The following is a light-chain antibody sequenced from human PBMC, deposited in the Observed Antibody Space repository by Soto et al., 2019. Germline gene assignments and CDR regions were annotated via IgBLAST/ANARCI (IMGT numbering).Light chain of an antibody. Sequence: EIVLTQSPGTLSLSPGERATLSCRASQSVSSTYLAWYQQRPGQAPRLLMYGASSRATGIPDRFSGSGSGTDFTLVISRLEPEDFAVYYCQQYGSSPRTFGPGTKVAI. CDR1: QSVSSTY. V-gene: IGKV3-20*01. CDR3: QQYGSSPRT. CDR2: GAS. J-gene: IGKJ3*01.